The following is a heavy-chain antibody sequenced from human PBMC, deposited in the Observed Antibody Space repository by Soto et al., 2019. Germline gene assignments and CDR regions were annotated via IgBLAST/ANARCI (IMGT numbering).Heavy chain of an antibody. D-gene: IGHD3-22*01. CDR1: GFTVSSNY. CDR3: TRGTSSGYYDFDY. J-gene: IGHJ4*02. CDR2: IYSGGRT. Sequence: GGSLRLSCAASGFTVSSNYMSWVRQAPGKGLEWVSIIYSGGRTYYADSVKGRFTISRDNSKNTLYLQMNSLRAEDTAVYYCTRGTSSGYYDFDYWGQGTLVTVSS. V-gene: IGHV3-53*01.